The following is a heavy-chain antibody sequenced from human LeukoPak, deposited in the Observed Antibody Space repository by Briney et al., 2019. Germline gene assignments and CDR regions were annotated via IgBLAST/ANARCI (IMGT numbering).Heavy chain of an antibody. CDR2: MNPNSGNT. D-gene: IGHD6-13*01. Sequence: ASVKVSCKASGYTFTTYDIHWVRQAPGQGLEWMGWMNPNSGNTGYAQNFQGRVTITRDTSISIGYMELSSLRSEDTAVYYCAREAPTRESSSWYPFDYWGQGTLVTVSS. CDR1: GYTFTTYD. CDR3: AREAPTRESSSWYPFDY. J-gene: IGHJ4*02. V-gene: IGHV1-8*03.